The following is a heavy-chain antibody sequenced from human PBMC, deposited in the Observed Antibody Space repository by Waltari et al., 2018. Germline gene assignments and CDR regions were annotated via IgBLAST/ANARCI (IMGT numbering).Heavy chain of an antibody. Sequence: QVQLQESGPGLVKPSQTLSLTCTVSVASLTSGSYYWTRIRQPAGERLEWIGRSYSSGDTNYNPSLKSRITISLDTSQNQFSLKMTSMTAADTAVYYCARQFSSGWYSEYWGQGTLVTVSS. CDR1: VASLTSGSYY. CDR3: ARQFSSGWYSEY. CDR2: SYSSGDT. J-gene: IGHJ4*02. D-gene: IGHD6-19*01. V-gene: IGHV4-61*02.